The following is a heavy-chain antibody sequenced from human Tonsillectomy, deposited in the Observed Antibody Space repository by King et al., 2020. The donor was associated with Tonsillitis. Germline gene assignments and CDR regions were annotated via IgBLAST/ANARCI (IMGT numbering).Heavy chain of an antibody. J-gene: IGHJ6*02. Sequence: VQLVESGGGLVKPGGSLRLSCAASGFTFSDYYMSWIRQAPGKGLEWVSYISSSGSTIYYADSVKGRFTISRDNAKNSLYLQMNSLRAEDTAVYYCARGRYYYASSGYYYYYYGMDVWGQGTTVTVSS. D-gene: IGHD3-22*01. CDR2: ISSSGSTI. CDR1: GFTFSDYY. V-gene: IGHV3-11*01. CDR3: ARGRYYYASSGYYYYYYGMDV.